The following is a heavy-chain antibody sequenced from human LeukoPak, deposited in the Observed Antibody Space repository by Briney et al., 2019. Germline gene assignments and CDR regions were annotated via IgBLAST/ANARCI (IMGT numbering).Heavy chain of an antibody. CDR1: GGTFSSYT. J-gene: IGHJ3*02. V-gene: IGHV1-69*04. CDR2: IIPILGIA. Sequence: SVKVSCKASGGTFSSYTISWVRQAPGQGLEWMGRIIPILGIANYAQKFQGRVTITADKSTSTAYMELSSLRSEDTAVYYCARDDRQWEPDDAFDIWGQGAMVTVSS. CDR3: ARDDRQWEPDDAFDI. D-gene: IGHD1-26*01.